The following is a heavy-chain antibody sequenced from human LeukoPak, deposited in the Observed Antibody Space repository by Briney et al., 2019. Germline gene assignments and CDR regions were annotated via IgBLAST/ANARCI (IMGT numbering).Heavy chain of an antibody. Sequence: PSETLSLTCTVSGGSISSGSYYWSWIRQPAGKGLEWIGRIYTSGSTNYNPSLKSRVTISADTSKNQFSLKLSSVTAADTAVYYCASSLVAAAESFDYWGQGTLVTVSS. CDR2: IYTSGST. D-gene: IGHD6-13*01. V-gene: IGHV4-61*02. CDR3: ASSLVAAAESFDY. J-gene: IGHJ4*02. CDR1: GGSISSGSYY.